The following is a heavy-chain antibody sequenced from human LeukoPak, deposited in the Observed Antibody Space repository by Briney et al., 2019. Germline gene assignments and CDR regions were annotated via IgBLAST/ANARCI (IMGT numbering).Heavy chain of an antibody. CDR1: GGSISSSSYY. V-gene: IGHV4-39*01. CDR3: ARLPLAYGSPLDY. J-gene: IGHJ4*02. D-gene: IGHD3-22*01. CDR2: FFYSGNT. Sequence: SETLSLTCTVSGGSISSSSYYWGWIRQPPGKGLEWIGSFFYSGNTYRSPSLKSRVTISVDTSKDQFSLKLSSVTAADTAVYYCARLPLAYGSPLDYWGQGTLVTVSS.